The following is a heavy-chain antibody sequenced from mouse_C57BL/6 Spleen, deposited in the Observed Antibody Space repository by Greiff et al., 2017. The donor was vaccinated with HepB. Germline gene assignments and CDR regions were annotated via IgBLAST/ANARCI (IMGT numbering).Heavy chain of an antibody. Sequence: VQLQQSGPGLVQPSQSLSITCTVSGFSLTSYGVHWVRQSPGKGLEWLGVIWSGGSTDYNAAFISRLSISKDNSKSQVFVKMNSLQADDTAIYYCARNEYFDYWGQGTTLTVSS. J-gene: IGHJ2*01. CDR1: GFSLTSYG. CDR2: IWSGGST. V-gene: IGHV2-2*01. CDR3: ARNEYFDY.